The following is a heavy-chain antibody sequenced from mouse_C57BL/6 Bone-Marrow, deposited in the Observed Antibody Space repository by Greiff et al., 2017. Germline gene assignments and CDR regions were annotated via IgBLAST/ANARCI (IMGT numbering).Heavy chain of an antibody. D-gene: IGHD1-1*01. Sequence: QVQLQQSGAELVRPGTSVKVSCKASGYAFTNYLIEWVKQRPGQGLEWIGVINPGSGGTNYNEKFKGKATLTADKSSSTAYMQLSSLPSVDSAVYFCARHYGSSFFAYWGQGTLVTVSA. CDR1: GYAFTNYL. CDR2: INPGSGGT. J-gene: IGHJ3*01. CDR3: ARHYGSSFFAY. V-gene: IGHV1-54*01.